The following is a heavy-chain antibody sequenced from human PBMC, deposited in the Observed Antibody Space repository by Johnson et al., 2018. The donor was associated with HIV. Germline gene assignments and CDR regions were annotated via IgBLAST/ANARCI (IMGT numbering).Heavy chain of an antibody. CDR2: ISYDGSNK. V-gene: IGHV3-30*03. CDR3: ASVYYDILTGYYYDALDI. D-gene: IGHD3-9*01. CDR1: GFTFSDYY. J-gene: IGHJ3*02. Sequence: QVQLVESGGGVVQPGRSLRLSCAASGFTFSDYYMGWIRQAPGKGLEWVAGISYDGSNKYYADSVKGRFTISRDNSKNTLYLQMNSLRAEDTAVYYCASVYYDILTGYYYDALDIWGQGTRVTVSS.